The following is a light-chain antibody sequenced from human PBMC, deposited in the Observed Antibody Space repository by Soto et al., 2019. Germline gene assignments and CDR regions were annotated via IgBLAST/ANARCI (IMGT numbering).Light chain of an antibody. V-gene: IGKV2-30*02. Sequence: DVVMTQSPLSLPVTLGQPASISCRSSQSLIHSDGDTYLNWFQQRPGQSPRRLIYKVSDRDSGVQDRFGGSGSGSDFTLKISRVEAEDVGVYYCMQGTHWPWTFGQGTEVEIK. CDR3: MQGTHWPWT. J-gene: IGKJ1*01. CDR2: KVS. CDR1: QSLIHSDGDTY.